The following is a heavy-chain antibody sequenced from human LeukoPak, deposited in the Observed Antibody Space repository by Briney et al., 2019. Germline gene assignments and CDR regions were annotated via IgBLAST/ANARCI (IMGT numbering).Heavy chain of an antibody. D-gene: IGHD5-12*01. V-gene: IGHV3-30-3*01. J-gene: IGHJ4*02. CDR2: ISYDATKK. CDR1: GFTFKSHA. CDR3: ARDLSTCYATNY. Sequence: GGSLRLSCAASGFTFKSHAMPWVRQAPGKGLEWVAFISYDATKKDYVDSVKGRFTVSRDNSKSTLYLQMNSLRLEDTAVYYCARDLSTCYATNYWGQGTLVTVSS.